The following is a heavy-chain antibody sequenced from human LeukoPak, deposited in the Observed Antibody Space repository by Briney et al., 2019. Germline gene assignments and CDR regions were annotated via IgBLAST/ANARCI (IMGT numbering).Heavy chain of an antibody. CDR1: GYTFTGYY. CDR3: AITMVRGVEYYFDY. D-gene: IGHD3-10*01. J-gene: IGHJ4*02. V-gene: IGHV1-2*02. CDR2: INPNSGGT. Sequence: ASVKVSCKASGYTFTGYYMHWVRQAPGQGLEWMGWINPNSGGTNYAQKFQGRVTMTRDTSISTAYMELSRLRSDDTAMYYCAITMVRGVEYYFDYWGQGTLVTVSS.